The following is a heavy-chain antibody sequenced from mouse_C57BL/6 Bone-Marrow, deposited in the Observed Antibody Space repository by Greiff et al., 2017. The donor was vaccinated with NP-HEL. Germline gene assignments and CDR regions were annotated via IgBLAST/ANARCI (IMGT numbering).Heavy chain of an antibody. Sequence: QVQLQQPGAELVKPGASVKMSCKASGYTFTSYWITWVKQRPGQGLEWIGDIYPGSGSTNYNEKFKSKATLTVDTSSSTAYMQLSSLTSEDAAVYYCARAFYCGIWYFDVWGTGTTVTVSA. CDR2: IYPGSGST. CDR1: GYTFTSYW. V-gene: IGHV1-55*01. J-gene: IGHJ1*03. CDR3: ARAFYCGIWYFDV. D-gene: IGHD1-1*01.